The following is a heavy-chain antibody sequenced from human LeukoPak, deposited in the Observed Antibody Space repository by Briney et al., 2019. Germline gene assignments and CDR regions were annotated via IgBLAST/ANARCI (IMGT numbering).Heavy chain of an antibody. CDR3: ARGLQQQQILGDYYYGMDV. CDR2: IYSGGST. CDR1: GGSISSNY. J-gene: IGHJ6*02. D-gene: IGHD6-13*01. Sequence: ETLSLTCTVSGGSISSNYMSWVRQAPGKGLEWVSVIYSGGSTYFADSVKGRFTISRDNSNNTLYLQMNNLRTEDTAVYYCARGLQQQQILGDYYYGMDVWGQGTTVTVSS. V-gene: IGHV3-53*01.